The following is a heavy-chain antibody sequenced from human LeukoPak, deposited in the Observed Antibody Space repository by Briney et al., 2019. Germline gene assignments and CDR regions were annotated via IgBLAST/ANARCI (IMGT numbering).Heavy chain of an antibody. CDR1: GGSFSAYY. D-gene: IGHD3-10*01. CDR3: ARGRRFGELFGY. Sequence: SETLSLTCAVYGGSFSAYYWSWIRQPPGNGLEWIGEINHSGSTNYNPSLKSRVTISVDTSKNQFSLKLSSVTAADTAVYYCARGRRFGELFGYWGQGTLVTVSS. J-gene: IGHJ4*02. CDR2: INHSGST. V-gene: IGHV4-34*01.